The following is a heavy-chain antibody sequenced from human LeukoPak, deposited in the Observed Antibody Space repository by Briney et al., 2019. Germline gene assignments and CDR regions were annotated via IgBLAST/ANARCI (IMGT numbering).Heavy chain of an antibody. D-gene: IGHD3-3*01. CDR3: AKGITIFGVVDY. J-gene: IGHJ4*02. CDR1: GFTFSSYA. V-gene: IGHV3-23*01. CDR2: IGGSGGST. Sequence: GGSLRLSCAASGFTFSSYAMSWVRQAPGKGLEWVSAIGGSGGSTYYADSVKGRFTISRDNSKNTLYLQMNSLRAEDTAVYYCAKGITIFGVVDYWGQGTLVTVSS.